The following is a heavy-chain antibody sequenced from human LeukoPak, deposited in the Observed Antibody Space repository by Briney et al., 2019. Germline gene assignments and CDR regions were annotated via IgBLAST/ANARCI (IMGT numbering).Heavy chain of an antibody. J-gene: IGHJ5*02. CDR2: ISDNGIS. CDR3: ARVGLTGDP. D-gene: IGHD2-2*03. V-gene: IGHV4-59*01. CDR1: GGSISGDY. Sequence: PSETLSLTCSVSGGSISGDYWSWIRQSPGTRPEWIAFISDNGISNYNPSLKSRVTISLDTSKNQFSLMVTSMTAADTAVYYCARVGLTGDPWGQGTLVTVSS.